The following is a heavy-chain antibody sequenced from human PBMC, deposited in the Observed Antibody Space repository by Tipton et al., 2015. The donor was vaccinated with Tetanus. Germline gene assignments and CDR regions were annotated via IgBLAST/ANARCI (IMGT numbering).Heavy chain of an antibody. J-gene: IGHJ6*02. CDR2: ISSSSTI. CDR1: GFTFSSYS. V-gene: IGHV3-48*02. D-gene: IGHD3-22*01. CDR3: ARDPKYYYDSSGYYYSSGLDV. Sequence: GSLRLSCAASGFTFSSYSMNWVRQAPGKGLEWVSYISSSSTIYYADSVKGRFTISRDNAKNSLYLQMNSLRDEDTAVYYCARDPKYYYDSSGYYYSSGLDVWGQGTTVTVSS.